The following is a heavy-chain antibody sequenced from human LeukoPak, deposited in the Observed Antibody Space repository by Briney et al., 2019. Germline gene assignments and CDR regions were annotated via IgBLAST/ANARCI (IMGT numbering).Heavy chain of an antibody. J-gene: IGHJ3*02. CDR1: GGTFTIDA. Sequence: SVSVSCTASGGTFTIDAISGGRQAPGQGREWVGGIIPIFGTANYAQKFHGRVTITTDESTSTAYMELSSLRSEDTAVYYCASTPRAVLIDAFDIWGQGTMVTVSS. V-gene: IGHV1-69*05. CDR2: IIPIFGTA. CDR3: ASTPRAVLIDAFDI. D-gene: IGHD3-10*01.